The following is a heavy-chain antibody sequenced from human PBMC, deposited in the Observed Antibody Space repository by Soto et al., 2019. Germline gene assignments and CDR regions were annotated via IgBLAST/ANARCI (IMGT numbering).Heavy chain of an antibody. V-gene: IGHV3-7*01. J-gene: IGHJ4*02. CDR3: AAGFPPDY. CDR1: GFTFSAFW. Sequence: EVQVVESGGGLVQPGGSLKLSCAAYGFTFSAFWMNWVRQAPGKGLEWVANINGDGSEKYYVDSVKGRFTISRDSAKNTLYLEMNSLRAEDTALYYCAAGFPPDYWGQGTLVTVSS. D-gene: IGHD3-10*01. CDR2: INGDGSEK.